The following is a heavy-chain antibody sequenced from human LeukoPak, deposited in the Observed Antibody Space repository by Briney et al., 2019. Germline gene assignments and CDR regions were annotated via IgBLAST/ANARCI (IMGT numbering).Heavy chain of an antibody. CDR3: ARDVTAIGVYFDY. V-gene: IGHV1-18*01. D-gene: IGHD2-21*02. Sequence: ASVKVSCKASGYTFTSYAMHWVRQAPGQGLEWMGWISAYNGNTNYAQKLQGRVTMTTDTSTSTAYMELRSLRSDDTAVYYCARDVTAIGVYFDYWGQGTLVTVSS. CDR2: ISAYNGNT. J-gene: IGHJ4*02. CDR1: GYTFTSYA.